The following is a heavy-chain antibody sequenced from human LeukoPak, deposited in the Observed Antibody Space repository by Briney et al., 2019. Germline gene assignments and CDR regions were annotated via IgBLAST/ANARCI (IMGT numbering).Heavy chain of an antibody. CDR1: GYTFTSYD. Sequence: ASVKVSCKASGYTFTSYDINWVRQATGQGLEWMGWMNPNSGNTGYAQKFQGRVTMTRNTSISTAYMELSSLKSEDTAVYYCARGTVAATNWFDPWGQGTLVTVSS. V-gene: IGHV1-8*01. D-gene: IGHD2-15*01. CDR3: ARGTVAATNWFDP. CDR2: MNPNSGNT. J-gene: IGHJ5*02.